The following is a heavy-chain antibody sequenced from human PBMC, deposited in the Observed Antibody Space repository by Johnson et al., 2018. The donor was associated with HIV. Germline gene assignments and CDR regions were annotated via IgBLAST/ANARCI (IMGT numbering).Heavy chain of an antibody. CDR3: ARKGWARGAFDI. J-gene: IGHJ3*02. CDR2: LFIGGST. D-gene: IGHD1-26*01. V-gene: IGHV3-66*01. CDR1: GFTVSSNY. Sequence: VQLVESGGGLVQPGGSLILSCASSGFTVSSNYMRWVLHAPWKVLEWVSVLFIGGSTYYADSVNGRFTISRDNSKNTLNLQMNSLRAEDTAVYYCARKGWARGAFDIWGQGTMVTVS.